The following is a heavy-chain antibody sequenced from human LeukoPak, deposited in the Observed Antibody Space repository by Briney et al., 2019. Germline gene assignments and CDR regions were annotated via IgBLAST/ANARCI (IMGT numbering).Heavy chain of an antibody. D-gene: IGHD2/OR15-2a*01. J-gene: IGHJ4*02. CDR3: AREGPRGNSQFDY. Sequence: GGSLRLSCAASGFTFSSYAMNWVRQAPGKGLEWVSTLSGSGGSTYYAGSVKGRFTISRDNSKSTLYLQMNSLRAEDTAVYYCAREGPRGNSQFDYWGQGTLVTVSS. CDR1: GFTFSSYA. V-gene: IGHV3-23*01. CDR2: LSGSGGST.